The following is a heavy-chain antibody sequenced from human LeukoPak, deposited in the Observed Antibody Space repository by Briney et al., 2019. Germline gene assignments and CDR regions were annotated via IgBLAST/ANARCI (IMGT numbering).Heavy chain of an antibody. Sequence: SVKVSCKASGGTFSSYAISWVRQAPGQGLEWMGGINPIFGTANYAQKFQGRVTITTDESTSTAYMELSSLRSEDTAVYYCARGIAAAVFGMDVWGKGTTVTVSS. V-gene: IGHV1-69*05. CDR1: GGTFSSYA. CDR2: INPIFGTA. J-gene: IGHJ6*03. D-gene: IGHD6-13*01. CDR3: ARGIAAAVFGMDV.